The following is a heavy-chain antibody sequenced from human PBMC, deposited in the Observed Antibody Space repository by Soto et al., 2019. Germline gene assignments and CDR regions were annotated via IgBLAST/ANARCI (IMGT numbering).Heavy chain of an antibody. Sequence: GASVKVSCKASGYTFTSYAMHWVRQAPGQRLEWMGWINAGNGNTKYSQKLQGRVTITRDTSASTAYMELRSLRSDDTAVYYCARYDEYGRDDALDIWGQGTTVTVSS. CDR1: GYTFTSYA. V-gene: IGHV1-3*01. D-gene: IGHD4-17*01. CDR2: INAGNGNT. J-gene: IGHJ3*02. CDR3: ARYDEYGRDDALDI.